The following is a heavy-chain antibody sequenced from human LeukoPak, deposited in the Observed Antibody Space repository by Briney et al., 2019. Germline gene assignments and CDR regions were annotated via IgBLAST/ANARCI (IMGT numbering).Heavy chain of an antibody. CDR2: ISGSSSNT. J-gene: IGHJ3*02. D-gene: IGHD3-16*01. Sequence: ASVKVSCKAYGYTFMSHGISWVRQAPGQGLGWMGWISGSSSNTNYAQRLQGRVTMTTDTSTTTTYTELRRLRSDDTAVYYCARATGTWGHDGFDIWGQGTMVTVSS. CDR3: ARATGTWGHDGFDI. CDR1: GYTFMSHG. V-gene: IGHV1-18*01.